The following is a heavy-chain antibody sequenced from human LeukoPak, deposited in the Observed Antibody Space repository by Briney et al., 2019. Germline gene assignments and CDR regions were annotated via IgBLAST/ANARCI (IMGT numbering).Heavy chain of an antibody. J-gene: IGHJ1*01. V-gene: IGHV3-23*01. CDR2: ISGGGDNT. CDR1: GFTFSRYA. Sequence: GGSLRLSCAASGFTFSRYAMSWVRQAPGKGLEWVSAISGGGDNTYYADSVRGRFTISRDNSKNTLFLQMNSLRAEDAAIYYCAKPVDGASVQRYFQHWGQGTLVTVSS. D-gene: IGHD1-1*01. CDR3: AKPVDGASVQRYFQH.